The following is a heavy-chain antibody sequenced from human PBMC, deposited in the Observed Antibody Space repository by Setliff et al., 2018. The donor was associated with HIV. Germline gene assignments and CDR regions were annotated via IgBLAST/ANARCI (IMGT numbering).Heavy chain of an antibody. CDR3: AKKYYDFWSGQTDV. CDR2: VYYSGGS. J-gene: IGHJ6*04. D-gene: IGHD3-3*01. V-gene: IGHV4-39*01. CDR1: GGSIISTNYY. Sequence: SETLSLTCTVSGGSIISTNYYWSWIRQAPGKGLEWIGSVYYSGGSYYNPSLKARITMSVDMSKDQFSLRLTSVSAADTAVYYCAKKYYDFWSGQTDVWDKGTMVTVSS.